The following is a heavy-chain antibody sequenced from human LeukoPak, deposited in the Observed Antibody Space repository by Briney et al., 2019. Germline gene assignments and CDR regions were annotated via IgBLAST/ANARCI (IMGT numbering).Heavy chain of an antibody. V-gene: IGHV1-2*02. CDR3: ARVVIAVAGTGGAFDI. CDR2: INPNSGGT. CDR1: GYTFTGYY. Sequence: ASVKVSCKASGYTFTGYYMHWVRQAPGQGLEWMGWINPNSGGTNYAQKFQGRVTMTRDTSISTAYMELSRLRSDDTAVYYCARVVIAVAGTGGAFDIWGRGTMVTVSS. D-gene: IGHD6-19*01. J-gene: IGHJ3*02.